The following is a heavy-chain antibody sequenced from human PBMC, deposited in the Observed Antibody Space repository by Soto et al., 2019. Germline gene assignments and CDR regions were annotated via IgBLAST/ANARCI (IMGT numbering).Heavy chain of an antibody. J-gene: IGHJ3*02. CDR1: GGTFSSYA. CDR3: ASATVTNDAFDI. V-gene: IGHV1-69*01. CDR2: IIPIFGTA. Sequence: QVQLVQSGAEVKKPGSSVKVSCNASGGTFSSYAISWLRQAPGQGLEWMGGIIPIFGTANYAQKFQGRVTITADESTSTAYMELSSLRSEDTAVYYCASATVTNDAFDIWGQGTMVTVSS. D-gene: IGHD4-4*01.